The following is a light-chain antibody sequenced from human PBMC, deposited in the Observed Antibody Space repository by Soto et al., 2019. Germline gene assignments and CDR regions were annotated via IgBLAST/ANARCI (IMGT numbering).Light chain of an antibody. V-gene: IGLV2-8*01. Sequence: QSALTQPPSASGSPGQSVTISCIGTSSDVGGYNYVSWYQQHPGKAPKLMIYEVSKGPSGVPDRFSGSKSGNTASLTVSGLQAEDEADYYCSSYAASNNLGVFGGGTQLTVL. CDR3: SSYAASNNLGV. J-gene: IGLJ7*01. CDR1: SSDVGGYNY. CDR2: EVS.